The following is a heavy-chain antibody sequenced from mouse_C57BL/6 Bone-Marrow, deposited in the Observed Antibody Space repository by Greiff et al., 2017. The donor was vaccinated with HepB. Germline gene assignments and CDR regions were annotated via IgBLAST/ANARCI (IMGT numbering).Heavy chain of an antibody. Sequence: VQLQQSGPVLVKPGASVKMSCKASGYTFTDYYMNWVKQSHGKSLEWIGVINPYNGGTSYNQKFKGKATLTVDKSSSTAYMELNSLTSEDSAVYYCLYDYYAMDYWGQGTSVTVSS. D-gene: IGHD2-3*01. V-gene: IGHV1-19*01. CDR1: GYTFTDYY. CDR3: LYDYYAMDY. J-gene: IGHJ4*01. CDR2: INPYNGGT.